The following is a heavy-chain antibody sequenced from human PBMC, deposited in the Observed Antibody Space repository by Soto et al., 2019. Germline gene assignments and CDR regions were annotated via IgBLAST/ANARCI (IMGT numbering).Heavy chain of an antibody. V-gene: IGHV3-30*18. CDR1: GFTFNTYA. J-gene: IGHJ1*01. CDR3: AKELAFCDFWRGLES. D-gene: IGHD3-3*01. CDR2: ISHDGNIK. Sequence: QVHLVESGGDVVQPGRSLRLSCAASGFTFNTYAMHWVRQAPGKGLEWVAVISHDGNIKRYADYLEGRFIVFRDNSNNKVCLQLEPLKPDDTAVYYCAKELAFCDFWRGLESWGQGTLVTVAS.